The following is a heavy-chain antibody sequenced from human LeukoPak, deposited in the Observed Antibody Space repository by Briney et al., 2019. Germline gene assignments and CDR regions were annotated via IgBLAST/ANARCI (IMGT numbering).Heavy chain of an antibody. J-gene: IGHJ4*02. CDR1: GFTFSSYA. CDR2: ISYDGSNK. CDR3: ASDIVVVPAARRRTTFDY. V-gene: IGHV3-30*01. Sequence: GRSLRLSCAASGFTFSSYAMHWVRQAPGKGLEWVAVISYDGSNKYYADSVKGRFTISRDNSKNTLYLQMNSLRAEDTAVYYCASDIVVVPAARRRTTFDYWDQGTLVTVSS. D-gene: IGHD2-2*01.